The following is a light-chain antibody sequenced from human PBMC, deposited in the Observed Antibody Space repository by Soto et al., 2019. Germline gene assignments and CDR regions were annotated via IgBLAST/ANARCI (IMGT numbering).Light chain of an antibody. J-gene: IGKJ3*01. Sequence: IVMTHSPHSLSVSLCYLCTINSNSIQSVLYLAWYQQKPGQTPRLLIYDTSTRATGVPTRFSGSRSGAEFTLTISSLQSEDFAVYYCQQYHNWPPETFGPGTKVDIK. CDR1: QSVLY. V-gene: IGKV3-15*01. CDR2: DTS. CDR3: QQYHNWPPET.